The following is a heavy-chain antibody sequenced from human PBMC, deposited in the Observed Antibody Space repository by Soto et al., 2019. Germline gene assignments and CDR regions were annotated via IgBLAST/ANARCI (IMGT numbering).Heavy chain of an antibody. CDR1: GFTFSSYD. J-gene: IGHJ4*02. CDR2: IGTAGDP. V-gene: IGHV3-13*05. CDR3: AREAYGDYGGGLDY. D-gene: IGHD4-17*01. Sequence: LRLSCAASGFTFSSYDMHWVRQATGKGLEWVSAIGTAGDPYYPGSVKGRFTISRENAKNSLYLQMNSLRAGDTAVYYCAREAYGDYGGGLDYWGQGTLVTSPQ.